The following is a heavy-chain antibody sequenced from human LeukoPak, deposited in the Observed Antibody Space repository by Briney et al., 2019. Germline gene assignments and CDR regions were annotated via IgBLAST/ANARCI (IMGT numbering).Heavy chain of an antibody. Sequence: ASVKVSCKTSGYIFTTYYMHWVRQAPGQGLEWMGTIYPSGVTTTYAQNFQGRVTMTRDTSTSTVYMELSSLRSEGTAVYYCARDWELGYWGQGTLVTVSS. CDR1: GYIFTTYY. CDR3: ARDWELGY. CDR2: IYPSGVTT. J-gene: IGHJ4*02. V-gene: IGHV1-46*01. D-gene: IGHD1-7*01.